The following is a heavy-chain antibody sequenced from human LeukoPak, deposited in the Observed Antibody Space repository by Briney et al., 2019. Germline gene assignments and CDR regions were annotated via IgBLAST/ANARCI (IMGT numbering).Heavy chain of an antibody. CDR3: AAAVTTGRAEHY. CDR1: GFTFSSYA. D-gene: IGHD4-17*01. CDR2: ISKSGNNT. Sequence: GGSLRLSCAASGFTFSSYAMSWVRQAPGKGLEWVSGISKSGNNTYYADSVAGRLTISRDNSKNTLYLQMNSLRADDTAVYYCAAAVTTGRAEHYWGQGTLVTVSS. J-gene: IGHJ4*02. V-gene: IGHV3-23*05.